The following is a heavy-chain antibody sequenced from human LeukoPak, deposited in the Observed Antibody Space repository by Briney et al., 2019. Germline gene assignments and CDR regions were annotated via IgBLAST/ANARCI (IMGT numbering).Heavy chain of an antibody. CDR2: ISGHTGNT. CDR1: GYTFSTYG. J-gene: IGHJ4*02. V-gene: IGHV1-18*01. Sequence: ASVKVSCKTSGYTFSTYGVTWMRQAPGQGFQWMGWISGHTGNTKYAENFQGRISLTTDTSATTAYMELRSLTSDDTAVYYCARDLSSGGWTLEFDYWGQGSLVTVAS. D-gene: IGHD1-1*01. CDR3: ARDLSSGGWTLEFDY.